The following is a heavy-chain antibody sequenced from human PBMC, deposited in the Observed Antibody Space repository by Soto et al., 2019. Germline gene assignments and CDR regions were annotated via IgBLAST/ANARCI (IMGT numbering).Heavy chain of an antibody. CDR3: ARDRYGVPRGDYFDS. Sequence: SETLSLTCTVSGGSISSGEHYWSWIRQLPGKGLEWIGNIYYSGSNYYNPSLKSRVTISVDTSKNQFSLNLSSVTAAGTAIYYCARDRYGVPRGDYFDSWGQGILVTVSS. CDR1: GGSISSGEHY. V-gene: IGHV4-31*03. J-gene: IGHJ4*02. D-gene: IGHD4-17*01. CDR2: IYYSGSN.